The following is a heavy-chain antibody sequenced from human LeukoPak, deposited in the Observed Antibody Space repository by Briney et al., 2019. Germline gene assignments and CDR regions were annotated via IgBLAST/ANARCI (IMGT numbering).Heavy chain of an antibody. Sequence: GGSLRLSCAASGFTFSSYSMNWVRQAPGKGLEWVSSISSSSSYIYYADSVKGRFTISRDNAKNSLYLQMNSLRAEDTAVYYCARALQSTVVTLRYNYYDMDVWGQGTTVTVSS. D-gene: IGHD4-23*01. CDR3: ARALQSTVVTLRYNYYDMDV. CDR1: GFTFSSYS. CDR2: ISSSSSYI. J-gene: IGHJ6*02. V-gene: IGHV3-21*01.